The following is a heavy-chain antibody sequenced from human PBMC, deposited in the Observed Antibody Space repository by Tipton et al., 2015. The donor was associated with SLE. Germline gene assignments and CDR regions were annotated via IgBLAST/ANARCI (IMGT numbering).Heavy chain of an antibody. D-gene: IGHD6-19*01. V-gene: IGHV4-39*07. CDR1: GASVRSTSYH. CDR3: ATVRLQRDGWSPGDF. Sequence: TLSLTCFVSGASVRSTSYHWGWIRQPPGKGLEWIGNIYYDGTAYSTPSLESRVSISVDTSKNQVSLRLASVTAADTAVYYCATVRLQRDGWSPGDFWGQGTLVPV. CDR2: IYYDGTA. J-gene: IGHJ4*02.